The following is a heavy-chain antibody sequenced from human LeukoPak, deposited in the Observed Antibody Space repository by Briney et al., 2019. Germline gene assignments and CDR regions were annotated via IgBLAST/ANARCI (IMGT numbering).Heavy chain of an antibody. J-gene: IGHJ5*02. V-gene: IGHV4-38-2*02. CDR3: TRDTGTTGEVKFDP. D-gene: IGHD4-17*01. CDR1: GSPIRTYTH. CDR2: IHHTGNT. Sequence: RTSETLSLTCTVSGSPIRTYTHWGWIRQPPGKGLEWIASIHHTGNTYYNPSLESRVTMSVDTSKSQFSLNLMSVTAADTAVYYCTRDTGTTGEVKFDPWGQGTLVTVSS.